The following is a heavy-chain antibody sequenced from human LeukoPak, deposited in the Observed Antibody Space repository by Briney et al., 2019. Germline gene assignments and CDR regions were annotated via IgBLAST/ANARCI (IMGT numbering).Heavy chain of an antibody. D-gene: IGHD2-15*01. J-gene: IGHJ4*02. V-gene: IGHV3-7*01. CDR1: GFSFSTYW. Sequence: PGGSLRLSCGASGFSFSTYWMDWVRQAPGKGLEWVASIKEDGSHADYADSVRGRFTVSRDNTKNSLYLQMNSLRVDDTAVYYCASDRAYSQFDYWGQGTLVTVSP. CDR3: ASDRAYSQFDY. CDR2: IKEDGSHA.